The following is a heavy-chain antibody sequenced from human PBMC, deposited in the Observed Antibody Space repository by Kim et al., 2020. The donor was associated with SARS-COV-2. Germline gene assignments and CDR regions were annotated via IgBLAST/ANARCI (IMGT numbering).Heavy chain of an antibody. V-gene: IGHV4-59*08. J-gene: IGHJ4*02. Sequence: TYSAALENRVTISVDSSKNQFSLKLTAVTAADTAVYYCARQRSTYDSADYWGPGMLVTVSS. CDR3: ARQRSTYDSADY. D-gene: IGHD2-2*01.